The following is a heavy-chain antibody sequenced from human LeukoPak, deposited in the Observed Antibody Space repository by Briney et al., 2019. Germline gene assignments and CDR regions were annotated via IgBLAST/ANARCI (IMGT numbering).Heavy chain of an antibody. V-gene: IGHV3-23*01. CDR3: APDLRSSDWSVDY. J-gene: IGHJ4*02. D-gene: IGHD6-13*01. Sequence: GGSLRLSCAASGFTFPSYAMSWVRQAPGKGLEWVSIISNSGDSTWYADSVKGRFTISRDNSKNTLSLQMDSLRAEDSAVYYCAPDLRSSDWSVDYWGQGTLVTVSS. CDR1: GFTFPSYA. CDR2: ISNSGDST.